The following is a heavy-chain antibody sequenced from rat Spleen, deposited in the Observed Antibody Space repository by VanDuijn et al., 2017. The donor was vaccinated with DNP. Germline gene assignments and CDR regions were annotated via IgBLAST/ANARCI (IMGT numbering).Heavy chain of an antibody. CDR2: ISYSGST. CDR3: ARGLNYGGYNYYWYFDF. V-gene: IGHV3-1*01. Sequence: EVQLQESGPGLVGPSQSLSLTCSVTGYSITSTYWGWIRKFPGNKMEWMGYISYSGSTSYNPSLKSRVSITRDTSKNQFFLQLNSITTEDTATYYCARGLNYGGYNYYWYFDFWGPGTMVTVSS. J-gene: IGHJ1*01. CDR1: GYSITSTY. D-gene: IGHD1-11*01.